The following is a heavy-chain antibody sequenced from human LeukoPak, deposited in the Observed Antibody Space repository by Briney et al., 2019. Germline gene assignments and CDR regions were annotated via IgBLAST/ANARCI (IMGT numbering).Heavy chain of an antibody. CDR3: ATVPYYGSGSYGY. CDR1: GYTFTGHY. V-gene: IGHV1-2*02. Sequence: GASVKVSCKASGYTFTGHYMHWVRQAPGQGLEWMGWINPNSGGTNYAQKFQGRVTMTRDTSISTAYMELSSLRSEDTAVYYCATVPYYGSGSYGYWGQGTLVTVSS. J-gene: IGHJ4*02. CDR2: INPNSGGT. D-gene: IGHD3-10*01.